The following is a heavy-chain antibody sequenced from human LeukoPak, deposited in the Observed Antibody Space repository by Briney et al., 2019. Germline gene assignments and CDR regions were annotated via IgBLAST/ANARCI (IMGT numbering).Heavy chain of an antibody. CDR1: GFTFDDYG. CDR3: ARVPIPYYYMDV. Sequence: GGSLRLSCAASGFTFDDYGMSWVRQAPGKGLEWVSGINWNGGSTGYADSVKGRFTISRDNAKNSLYLQMNSLRAEDTASYYCARVPIPYYYMDVWGKGTTVTVSS. V-gene: IGHV3-20*04. CDR2: INWNGGST. J-gene: IGHJ6*03.